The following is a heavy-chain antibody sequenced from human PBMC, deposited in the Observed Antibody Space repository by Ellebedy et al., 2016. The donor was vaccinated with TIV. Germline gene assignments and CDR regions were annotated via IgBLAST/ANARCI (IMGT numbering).Heavy chain of an antibody. CDR3: ARDRAAAALVYYFDY. D-gene: IGHD6-13*01. J-gene: IGHJ4*02. V-gene: IGHV3-33*01. Sequence: GESLKISCAASGFTFSRYGMHWVRQAPGKGLEWVAVIWYDGSNKYYADSVKGRFTISRDNSKNTLYLQMNSLRAEDTAVYYCARDRAAAALVYYFDYWGQGTLVTVSS. CDR2: IWYDGSNK. CDR1: GFTFSRYG.